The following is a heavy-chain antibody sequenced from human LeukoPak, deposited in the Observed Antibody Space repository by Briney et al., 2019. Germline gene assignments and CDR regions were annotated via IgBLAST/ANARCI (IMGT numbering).Heavy chain of an antibody. CDR2: IYYSGST. CDR1: GASISSGDYD. J-gene: IGHJ4*02. CDR3: AASYSDSSGYDPVEDY. Sequence: SETLSLTCTVYGASISSGDYDWGWIRQPPGKGLEWIGYIYYSGSTNYNPSLKSRVTISVDTSKTQFSLKPSSVTAAYTAVYYCAASYSDSSGYDPVEDYWGQGTLVTVSS. V-gene: IGHV4-61*05. D-gene: IGHD3-22*01.